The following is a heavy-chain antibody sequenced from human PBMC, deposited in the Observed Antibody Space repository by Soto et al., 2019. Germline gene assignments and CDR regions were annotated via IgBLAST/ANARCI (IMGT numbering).Heavy chain of an antibody. CDR3: ARQIRGLTPNWFDP. Sequence: EVQLLESGGGVVQPGGSLRLSCGVSGFTFGSFWMGWVRQAPGKGLEWVANINQDGSEKYYVDSVKGRFTISRDNPRNSLYLQMDTLRVEDTAVYFCARQIRGLTPNWFDPWGQGTLVSVSS. J-gene: IGHJ5*02. V-gene: IGHV3-7*01. CDR2: INQDGSEK. CDR1: GFTFGSFW.